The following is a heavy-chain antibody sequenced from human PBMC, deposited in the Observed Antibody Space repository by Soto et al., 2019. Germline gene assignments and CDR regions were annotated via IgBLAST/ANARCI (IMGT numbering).Heavy chain of an antibody. V-gene: IGHV1-18*01. J-gene: IGHJ6*02. CDR1: GYTFTTSG. Sequence: QVQLVQSGPEVRKPGASVKVSCEASGYTFTTSGISWVRQVPGQGLEWMGWISTYNGDTTSAQNFQGRVLMTADTSTGTAYMELMSLKSDATAVYYCARQGSWPYYYYGLDVWGQGTTVTVSS. D-gene: IGHD1-26*01. CDR3: ARQGSWPYYYYGLDV. CDR2: ISTYNGDT.